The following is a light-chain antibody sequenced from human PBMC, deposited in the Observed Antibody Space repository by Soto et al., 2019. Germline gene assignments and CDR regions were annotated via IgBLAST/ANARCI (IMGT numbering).Light chain of an antibody. J-gene: IGKJ1*01. CDR1: QSVSNNY. Sequence: EIVLTQSPGTLSLSPGERATLSCRASQSVSNNYLAWYQQKPGQAPRLLIYGASNRATGLPDRISGSGSGTVFTLIISRLEPEDSAVYYCQQDSSSGTFGQGTKVDIK. CDR3: QQDSSSGT. CDR2: GAS. V-gene: IGKV3-20*01.